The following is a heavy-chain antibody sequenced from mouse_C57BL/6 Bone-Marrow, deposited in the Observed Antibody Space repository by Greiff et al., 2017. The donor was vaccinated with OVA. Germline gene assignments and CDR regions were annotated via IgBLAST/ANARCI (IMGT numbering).Heavy chain of an antibody. V-gene: IGHV1-15*01. D-gene: IGHD2-5*01. J-gene: IGHJ4*01. CDR3: TRGYSNYYAMDY. CDR2: IDPETGGT. CDR1: GYTFTDYE. Sequence: VQLQQSGAELVRPGASVTLSCKASGYTFTDYEMHWVKQTPVHGLEWIGAIDPETGGTAYNQTFKGKAILTADKSSSTAYMELRRLTSEDSAVYYCTRGYSNYYAMDYWGQGTSVTVSS.